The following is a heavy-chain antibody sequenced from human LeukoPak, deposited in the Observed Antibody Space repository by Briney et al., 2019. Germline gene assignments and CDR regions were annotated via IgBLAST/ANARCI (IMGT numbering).Heavy chain of an antibody. Sequence: GGSLRLSCAASGFTFSSYARSWVRQAPGEGLEWVSAISGSGGSTYYADSVKGRFTISRDNSKNTLYLQMNSLRAEDTAVYYCARDHSGGFDPWGQGTLVTVSS. V-gene: IGHV3-23*01. CDR3: ARDHSGGFDP. D-gene: IGHD2-21*01. J-gene: IGHJ5*02. CDR2: ISGSGGST. CDR1: GFTFSSYA.